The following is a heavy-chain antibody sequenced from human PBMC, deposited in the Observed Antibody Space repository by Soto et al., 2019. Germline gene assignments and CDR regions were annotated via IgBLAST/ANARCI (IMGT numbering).Heavy chain of an antibody. V-gene: IGHV3-7*01. D-gene: IGHD3-22*01. Sequence: GGSLRLACAASGFTFSIYWMSWVRHAPGKGLEWVANIKQDGSEKYYVDSVKGRFTISRDNAKNSLYLQMNSLRAEDTAVYYCARDRPPHYYDSSGYYPGTFDPWGQGTLVTVSS. J-gene: IGHJ5*02. CDR2: IKQDGSEK. CDR3: ARDRPPHYYDSSGYYPGTFDP. CDR1: GFTFSIYW.